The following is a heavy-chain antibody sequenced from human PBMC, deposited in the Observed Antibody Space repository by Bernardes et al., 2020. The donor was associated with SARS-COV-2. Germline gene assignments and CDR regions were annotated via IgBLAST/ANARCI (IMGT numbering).Heavy chain of an antibody. J-gene: IGHJ5*01. V-gene: IGHV1-18*01. D-gene: IGHD3-22*01. CDR2: ISSYNGNT. Sequence: ASVKVSCKTSGYTFSIYGISWVRQAPGQGLEWMGWISSYNGNTDYAEKVQGRVTMTTDTSTSTVYMELRSLRSDDTAIYYCARVHYFESSGYYDSWGQGTRVTVSS. CDR3: ARVHYFESSGYYDS. CDR1: GYTFSIYG.